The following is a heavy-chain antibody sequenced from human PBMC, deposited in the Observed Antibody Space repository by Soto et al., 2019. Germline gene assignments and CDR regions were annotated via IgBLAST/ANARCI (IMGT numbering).Heavy chain of an antibody. CDR1: GFTFSTYY. CDR3: AKDRVSGWFGDSDH. Sequence: PGGSLRLSCAASGFTFSTYYMHWVRQAPGKGLVWVSRINSDGSRTNYADSVKGRFTTFRDNAKNTLYLQLNSLRAEDTAVYYCAKDRVSGWFGDSDHWGQGTLVTVSS. D-gene: IGHD3-10*01. V-gene: IGHV3-74*01. J-gene: IGHJ4*02. CDR2: INSDGSRT.